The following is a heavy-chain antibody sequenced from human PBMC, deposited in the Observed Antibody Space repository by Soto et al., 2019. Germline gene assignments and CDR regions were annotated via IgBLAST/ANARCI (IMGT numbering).Heavy chain of an antibody. CDR1: GGSISSSSYY. CDR2: IYYSGST. CDR3: AGQLEIFVVTDLNWFDP. Sequence: QLQLQESGPGLVKPSETLSLTCTVSGGSISSSSYYWGWIRQPPGKGLEWIGSIYYSGSTYYNPSLKSRVTISVDTSKNQFSLKLSSVTAADTAVYYCAGQLEIFVVTDLNWFDPWGQGTLVTVSS. D-gene: IGHD2-2*03. J-gene: IGHJ5*02. V-gene: IGHV4-39*01.